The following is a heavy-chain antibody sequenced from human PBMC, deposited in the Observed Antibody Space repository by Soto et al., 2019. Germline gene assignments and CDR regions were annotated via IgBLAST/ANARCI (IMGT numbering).Heavy chain of an antibody. CDR1: GYTFTNYW. CDR3: ARHPDAYYGMDV. V-gene: IGHV5-51*01. CDR2: IYPGDSDT. Sequence: GESLKISCKGSGYTFTNYWIGWVRQMPGKGLEWMGIIYPGDSDTRYSPSFQGQVTISADRSINTAYLQWSSLKASDTAMYYRARHPDAYYGMDVWGQGTTVTVSS. J-gene: IGHJ6*02.